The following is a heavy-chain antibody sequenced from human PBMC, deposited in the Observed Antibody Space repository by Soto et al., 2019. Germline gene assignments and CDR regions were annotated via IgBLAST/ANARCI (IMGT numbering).Heavy chain of an antibody. CDR3: ARGRSRSIGSRLFYYYGMDV. V-gene: IGHV4-34*01. CDR2: INHSGSS. Sequence: SETLSLTCAVYGGSFSGYYWSWIRQPPGEGLEWIGEINHSGSSDYHPSLKSRVTISVDTSTNQFSLKLSSVTAADTAVYYCARGRSRSIGSRLFYYYGMDVWGQGTTVTVS. J-gene: IGHJ6*02. D-gene: IGHD3-22*01. CDR1: GGSFSGYY.